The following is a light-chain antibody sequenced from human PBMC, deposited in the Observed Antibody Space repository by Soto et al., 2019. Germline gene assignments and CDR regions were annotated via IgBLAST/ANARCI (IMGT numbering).Light chain of an antibody. CDR3: QQYDSYSSGP. Sequence: DIQMTQSPSSLSAYVGDRVTITCRASESMSNCLAWYQQKPGKAPKVLIFDASSLKTGVPSRFSGSGSGTEFTLTISNLQPDDFATYYCQQYDSYSSGPFGQGTKVDI. CDR1: ESMSNC. J-gene: IGKJ1*01. V-gene: IGKV1-5*01. CDR2: DAS.